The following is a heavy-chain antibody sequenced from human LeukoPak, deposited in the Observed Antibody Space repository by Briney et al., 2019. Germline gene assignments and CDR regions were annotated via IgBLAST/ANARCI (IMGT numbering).Heavy chain of an antibody. CDR1: GFTFSDYW. CDR2: MKQDGSDK. D-gene: IGHD1-26*01. Sequence: GGSLRLSCVASGFTFSDYWMTWVRQAPGKGLEWVANMKQDGSDKKYVDSVKGRFTISRDNAKNSLYLQMDSLRDEDTAVYYCARGGGDYWGQGALVTVTS. V-gene: IGHV3-7*01. J-gene: IGHJ4*02. CDR3: ARGGGDY.